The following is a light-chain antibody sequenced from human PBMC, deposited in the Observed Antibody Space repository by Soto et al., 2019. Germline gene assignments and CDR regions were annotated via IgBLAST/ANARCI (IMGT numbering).Light chain of an antibody. CDR2: DAS. CDR3: QQRSNWPPIT. CDR1: QSVSSY. J-gene: IGKJ5*01. V-gene: IGKV3-11*01. Sequence: EIVMTQSPATLSVSPGDRVTLSCRASQSVSSYLAWYQQKPGQAPRLLIYDASNRATGIPARFSGSGSGTDFTLTISSLEPEDFAVYYCQQRSNWPPITFGQGTRLEI.